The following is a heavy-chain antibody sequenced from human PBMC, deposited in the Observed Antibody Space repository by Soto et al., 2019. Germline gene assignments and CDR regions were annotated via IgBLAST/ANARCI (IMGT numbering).Heavy chain of an antibody. CDR2: LYSGGST. D-gene: IGHD2-15*01. CDR3: VKQAHGLDGVAFDY. V-gene: IGHV3-53*01. Sequence: QLVESGGGLIQPGGSLRLSCAASGFSVSRKYMSWVRQAPGKGLEWVSTLYSGGSTHYADSVKGRFTISRDNSKNTVYLQMGSLRPEDTAIYYCVKQAHGLDGVAFDYWGQGTQVTVAS. J-gene: IGHJ4*02. CDR1: GFSVSRKY.